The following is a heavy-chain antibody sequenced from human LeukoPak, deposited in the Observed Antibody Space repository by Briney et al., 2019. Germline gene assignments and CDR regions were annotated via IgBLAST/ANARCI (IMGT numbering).Heavy chain of an antibody. CDR3: AREGGYCSSTSCYFDY. D-gene: IGHD2-2*01. CDR1: GFTSGNHW. CDR2: ISSSSSYI. J-gene: IGHJ4*02. V-gene: IGHV3-21*01. Sequence: GGSLRLSCAASGFTSGNHWMSWVRQAPGKGLEWVSSISSSSSYIYYADSVKGRFTISRDNAKNSLYLQMNSLRAEDTAVYYCAREGGYCSSTSCYFDYWGQGTLVTVSS.